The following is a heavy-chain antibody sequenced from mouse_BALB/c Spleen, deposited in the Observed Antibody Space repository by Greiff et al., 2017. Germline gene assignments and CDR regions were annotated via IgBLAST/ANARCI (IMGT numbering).Heavy chain of an antibody. Sequence: VQLQQSGAELARPGASVKLSCKASGYTFTSYDINWVKQRPGQGLEWIGWIYPGDGSTKYNEKFKGKATLTADKSSSTAYMQLSSLTSENSAVYFCARSGYYGSSYGYFDVWGEGTTVTVSS. D-gene: IGHD1-1*01. CDR1: GYTFTSYD. CDR3: ARSGYYGSSYGYFDV. CDR2: IYPGDGST. V-gene: IGHV1S56*01. J-gene: IGHJ1*01.